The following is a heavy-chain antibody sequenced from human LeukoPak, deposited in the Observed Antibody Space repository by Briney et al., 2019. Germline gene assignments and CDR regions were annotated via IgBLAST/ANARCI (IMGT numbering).Heavy chain of an antibody. CDR2: IYYSGST. Sequence: SATLSLTCTVSGGSISSGGYYWSWIRQHPGMGLEWIGYIYYSGSTYYNPSLKSRVTISVDTSKNQFSLKLSSVTAADTAVYYCARDLVSGSYYRVNAFDIWGQGTMVTVSS. CDR1: GGSISSGGYY. CDR3: ARDLVSGSYYRVNAFDI. D-gene: IGHD1-26*01. V-gene: IGHV4-31*03. J-gene: IGHJ3*02.